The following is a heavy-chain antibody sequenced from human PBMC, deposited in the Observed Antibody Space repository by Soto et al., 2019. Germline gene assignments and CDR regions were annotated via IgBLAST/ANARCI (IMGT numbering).Heavy chain of an antibody. CDR1: GFTFSGYS. Sequence: GGSLRLSCASSGFTFSGYSMNWVRQAPGKGLEWVSSISSSSSYIYYADSVKGRFTISRDNAKNSLYLQMNSLRAEDTAVYYCARAVGDGEDYWGQGTLVTVSS. J-gene: IGHJ4*02. CDR3: ARAVGDGEDY. D-gene: IGHD3-10*01. CDR2: ISSSSSYI. V-gene: IGHV3-21*01.